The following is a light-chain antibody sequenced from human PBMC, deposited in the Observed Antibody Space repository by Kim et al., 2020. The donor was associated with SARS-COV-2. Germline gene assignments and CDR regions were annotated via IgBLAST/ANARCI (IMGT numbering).Light chain of an antibody. V-gene: IGKV1-17*01. Sequence: ASVGDRVTIPSRESQDSGNDLGWYQQNPGRAPKRLIYCASNLQSGVPSRFSGSRSETEFTLTINSLQPEDFAIYFCLQHHTYPITFGQGTRLEIK. J-gene: IGKJ5*01. CDR2: CAS. CDR3: LQHHTYPIT. CDR1: QDSGND.